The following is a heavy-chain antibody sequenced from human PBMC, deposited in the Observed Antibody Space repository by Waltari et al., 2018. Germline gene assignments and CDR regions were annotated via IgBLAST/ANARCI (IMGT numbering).Heavy chain of an antibody. J-gene: IGHJ6*03. Sequence: VQLQESGPGLVKPSQTLSLTCTVSGGSISSGGYYWSWIRQHPGKGLEWVSAISGSGGSTYYADSVKGRFTISRDNSKNTLYLQMNSLRAEDTAVYYCAKTSGGDYYYYYYMDVWGKGTTVTVSS. CDR3: AKTSGGDYYYYYYMDV. D-gene: IGHD3-10*01. CDR2: ISGSGGST. CDR1: GGSISSGGYY. V-gene: IGHV3-23*01.